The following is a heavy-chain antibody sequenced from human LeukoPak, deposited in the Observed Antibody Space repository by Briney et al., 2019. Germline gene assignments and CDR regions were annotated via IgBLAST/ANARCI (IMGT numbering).Heavy chain of an antibody. V-gene: IGHV3-30*02. CDR3: ARHPRYCSSTSCYNIDYYYYYYMDV. D-gene: IGHD2-2*02. Sequence: PGGSLRLSCAASGFTFSSYGMHWVRQAPGKGLEWVAFIRYDGSNKYYADSVKGRLTISRDNAKNSLYLQMNSLRAEDTAVYYCARHPRYCSSTSCYNIDYYYYYYMDVWGKGTTVTVSS. J-gene: IGHJ6*03. CDR1: GFTFSSYG. CDR2: IRYDGSNK.